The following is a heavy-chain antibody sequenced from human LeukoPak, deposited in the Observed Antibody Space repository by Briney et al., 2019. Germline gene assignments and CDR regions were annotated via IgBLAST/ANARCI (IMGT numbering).Heavy chain of an antibody. J-gene: IGHJ3*02. D-gene: IGHD5-18*01. CDR2: IDTTSTTT. CDR1: GFSFSSYT. Sequence: PGGSLRLSCAASGFSFSSYTMNWVRQAPGKGLEWISYIDTTSTTTNYADSVRGRFTISRDNSKNTLYLQMNSLRAEDTAVYYCAKELQLWLFNPFDIWGQGTMVTVSS. CDR3: AKELQLWLFNPFDI. V-gene: IGHV3-48*01.